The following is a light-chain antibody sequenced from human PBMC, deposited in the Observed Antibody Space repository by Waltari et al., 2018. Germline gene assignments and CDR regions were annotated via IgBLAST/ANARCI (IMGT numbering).Light chain of an antibody. J-gene: IGKJ3*01. Sequence: EIVLKQSPATLSLSPGDSATLSCRASQSISSYLAWYQQKPGQAPRLLIYDASTRATGIPDRFSGSGSVTEFTLTISSLEPEDFAIYYCQQRSKSFTFGPGTKVDMK. CDR1: QSISSY. CDR3: QQRSKSFT. CDR2: DAS. V-gene: IGKV3-11*01.